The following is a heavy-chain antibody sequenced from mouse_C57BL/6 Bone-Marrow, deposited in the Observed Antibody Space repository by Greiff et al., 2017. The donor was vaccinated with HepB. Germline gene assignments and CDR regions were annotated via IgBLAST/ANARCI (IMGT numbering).Heavy chain of an antibody. J-gene: IGHJ1*03. CDR1: GYTFTSYW. CDR3: ARREGTTVVADWYFDV. CDR2: IYPSDSET. D-gene: IGHD1-1*01. V-gene: IGHV1-61*01. Sequence: QVQLQQPGAELVRPGSSVKLSCKASGYTFTSYWMDWVKQRPGQGLEWIGNIYPSDSETHYNQKFKDKATLTVDKSSSTAYMQLSSLTSEDSAVYYCARREGTTVVADWYFDVWGTGTTVTVSS.